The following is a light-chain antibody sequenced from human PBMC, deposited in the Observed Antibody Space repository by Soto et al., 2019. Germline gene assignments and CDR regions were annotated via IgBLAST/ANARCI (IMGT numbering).Light chain of an antibody. J-gene: IGLJ3*02. CDR2: TDY. CDR3: ASWDDSLSGGV. V-gene: IGLV2-14*02. CDR1: SSNIGGYNV. Sequence: QSALTQPASVSGSPGQSITISCSGTSSNIGGYNVVSWYQQHPGKAPKLLIYTDYQRPSGVPDRFSGSRSGTSASLAISGLQSEDEADYYCASWDDSLSGGVFGGGTKLTVL.